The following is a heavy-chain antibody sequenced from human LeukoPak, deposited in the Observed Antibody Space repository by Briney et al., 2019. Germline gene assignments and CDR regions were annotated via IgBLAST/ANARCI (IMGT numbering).Heavy chain of an antibody. CDR2: IYYTGST. CDR3: ARASGVGFSYGVADY. D-gene: IGHD5-18*01. V-gene: IGHV4-59*01. Sequence: PSETLSLTCTVSGGSINGYYWTWIRQPPGKGLEGIGYIYYTGSTNYNHSLKSRVTISVDTSKNQFSLKLSSVTAADTAVYYCARASGVGFSYGVADYWGQGTLVTVSS. CDR1: GGSINGYY. J-gene: IGHJ4*02.